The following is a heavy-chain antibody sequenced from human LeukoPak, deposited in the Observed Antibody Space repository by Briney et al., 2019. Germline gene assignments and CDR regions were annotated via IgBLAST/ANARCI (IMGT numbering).Heavy chain of an antibody. V-gene: IGHV4-59*08. CDR3: ARGRTTKYYYYYMDV. CDR2: IYYSGST. D-gene: IGHD4-17*01. Sequence: SETLSLTCTVPGGSISSYYWSWIRQPPGKGLEWIGYIYYSGSTNYNPSLKSRVTISVDTSKNQFSLKLSSVTAADTAVYYCARGRTTKYYYYYMDVWGKGTTVTVSS. J-gene: IGHJ6*03. CDR1: GGSISSYY.